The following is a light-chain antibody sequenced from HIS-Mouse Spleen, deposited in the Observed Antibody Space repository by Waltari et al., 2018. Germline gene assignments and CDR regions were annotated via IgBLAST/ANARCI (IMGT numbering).Light chain of an antibody. CDR3: QQYGSSPCT. CDR1: QSVSSSY. V-gene: IGKV3-20*01. Sequence: EIVLTQSPGTLSLSPGERATLSCRASQSVSSSYLAWYQQKPGQAPRRLIYGASSRATGIPDRFSGSGSGTDFTLTISRLEPEDFAVYYCQQYGSSPCTFGQGTKVEIK. J-gene: IGKJ1*01. CDR2: GAS.